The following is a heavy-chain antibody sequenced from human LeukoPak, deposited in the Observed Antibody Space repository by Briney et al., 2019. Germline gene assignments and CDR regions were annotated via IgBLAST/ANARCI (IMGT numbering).Heavy chain of an antibody. D-gene: IGHD7-27*01. CDR3: ATYATWGPFDAFDI. Sequence: GGSLRLSCAASGFTFSSYSMNWVRQAPGRGLEWDSSISSSSSYIYYADSVKGRFTISRDNAKNSLYLQMNSLRAEDTAVYYCATYATWGPFDAFDIWGQGTMVTVSS. J-gene: IGHJ3*02. CDR1: GFTFSSYS. V-gene: IGHV3-21*01. CDR2: ISSSSSYI.